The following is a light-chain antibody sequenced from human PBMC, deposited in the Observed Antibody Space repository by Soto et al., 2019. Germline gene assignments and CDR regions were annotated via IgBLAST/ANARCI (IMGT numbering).Light chain of an antibody. Sequence: MVMTQSPAILSVSPGESATLSCRASQSVNSNYLAWYQQHPGQPPRLLIYGMSTRATGIPARFSGSGSGTEFSLTISSLQSEDFAVYYCQQYSKWPITFGQGTRLEI. CDR1: QSVNSN. J-gene: IGKJ5*01. CDR2: GMS. V-gene: IGKV3-15*01. CDR3: QQYSKWPIT.